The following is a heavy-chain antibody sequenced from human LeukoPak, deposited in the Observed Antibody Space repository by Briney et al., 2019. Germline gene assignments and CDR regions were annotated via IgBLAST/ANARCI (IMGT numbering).Heavy chain of an antibody. CDR3: ATDRNSGKYYDY. CDR2: IWYDGSNK. D-gene: IGHD1-26*01. CDR1: GLTLRNYG. V-gene: IGHV3-33*01. J-gene: IGHJ4*02. Sequence: PGRSLRLSCAASGLTLRNYGMHWVRQAPGKGLEWVAVIWYDGSNKYYADSVKGRFTISRDNSKDTLYLQTNSLRAEDTAVYYCATDRNSGKYYDYWGQGTLVSVSS.